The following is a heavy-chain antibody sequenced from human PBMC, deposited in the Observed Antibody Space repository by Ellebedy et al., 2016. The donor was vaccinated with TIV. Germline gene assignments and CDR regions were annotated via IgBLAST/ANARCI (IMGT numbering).Heavy chain of an antibody. Sequence: GESLKISCAASDFSLTGSDLHWVRRPAGKGLEWVSASGAAGDTYYPDSVRGRFTISRESAKNSFYLQMNSLTAGDTAVYYCARGGPGGDNWFFGLWGRGTRVTVSS. CDR3: ARGGPGGDNWFFGL. D-gene: IGHD3-10*01. V-gene: IGHV3-13*01. CDR1: DFSLTGSD. J-gene: IGHJ2*01. CDR2: SGAAGDT.